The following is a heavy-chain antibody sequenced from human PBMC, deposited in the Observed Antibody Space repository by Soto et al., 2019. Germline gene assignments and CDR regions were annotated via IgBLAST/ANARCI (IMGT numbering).Heavy chain of an antibody. J-gene: IGHJ1*01. V-gene: IGHV3-30-3*01. Sequence: GGSLRLSCAASGFTFGSYAMSWVRQAPGKGLEWVAVISYDGSNKYYADSVKGRFTISRDNSKNTLYLQMNSLRAEDTAVYYCAKDAARPKAEYFQHWGQGTLVTAPQ. CDR3: AKDAARPKAEYFQH. D-gene: IGHD6-6*01. CDR1: GFTFGSYA. CDR2: ISYDGSNK.